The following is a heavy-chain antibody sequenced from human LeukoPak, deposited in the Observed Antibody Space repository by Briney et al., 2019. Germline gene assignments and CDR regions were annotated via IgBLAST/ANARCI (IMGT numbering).Heavy chain of an antibody. D-gene: IGHD3-9*01. CDR3: ARNGHFDWSAPNWFDP. CDR2: ISPIFGTA. J-gene: IGHJ5*02. CDR1: GGTFTSYA. V-gene: IGHV1-69*05. Sequence: SVKVSCKASGGTFTSYAISWVGQAPGQGGEGMGRISPIFGTANYAQKFQGRGTITTEESTSTAYMQLSSLRSADTAVYYCARNGHFDWSAPNWFDPWGQGTLVTVSS.